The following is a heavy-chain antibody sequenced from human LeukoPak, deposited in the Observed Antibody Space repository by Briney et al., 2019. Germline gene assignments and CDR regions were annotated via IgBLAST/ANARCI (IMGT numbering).Heavy chain of an antibody. CDR3: ARGLRPHYYDSSGPPSDAFDI. CDR1: GVTLSSYG. D-gene: IGHD3-22*01. Sequence: GGSLRLSCAASGVTLSSYGVHWVRQAPGKGLEWVSSISSSSSYIYYADSVKGRFTISRDNAKNSLYLQMNSLRAEDTAVYYCARGLRPHYYDSSGPPSDAFDIWGQGTMVTVSS. J-gene: IGHJ3*02. CDR2: ISSSSSYI. V-gene: IGHV3-21*01.